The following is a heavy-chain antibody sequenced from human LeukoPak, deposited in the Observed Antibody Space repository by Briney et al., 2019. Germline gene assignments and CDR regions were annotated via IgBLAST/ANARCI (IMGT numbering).Heavy chain of an antibody. Sequence: SETLSLTCTVSGGSISSSSYYWGWIRQPPGKGLEWIGYIYTSGSTNYNPSLKSRVTISVDTSKNQFSLKLSSVTAADTAVYYCATGPPIVVGPDVWGQGTTVTVSS. D-gene: IGHD2-2*01. CDR3: ATGPPIVVGPDV. CDR1: GGSISSSSYY. J-gene: IGHJ6*02. CDR2: IYTSGST. V-gene: IGHV4-61*05.